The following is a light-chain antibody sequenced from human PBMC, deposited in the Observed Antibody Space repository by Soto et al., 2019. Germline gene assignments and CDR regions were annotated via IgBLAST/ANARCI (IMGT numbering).Light chain of an antibody. CDR2: GAS. J-gene: IGKJ5*01. CDR3: QQYDTWPPIT. V-gene: IGKV3-15*01. CDR1: QSVSID. Sequence: IVMTQCRAGLAGCPGERATLYYRASQSVSIDLAWYQQTPGQAPRLLIYGASTRATGIPARFSGSGSGTEFTLTISSLQSEDFAVYYCQQYDTWPPITFGQGTRLEI.